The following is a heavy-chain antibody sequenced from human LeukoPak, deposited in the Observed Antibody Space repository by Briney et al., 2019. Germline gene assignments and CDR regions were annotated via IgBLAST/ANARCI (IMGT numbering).Heavy chain of an antibody. D-gene: IGHD3-22*01. CDR3: AKAIWTYDSSGYYFDY. CDR2: ISGSGGST. CDR1: GFTFSSYA. V-gene: IGHV3-23*01. J-gene: IGHJ4*02. Sequence: PGGSLRLSCAAPGFTFSSYAMCWVREAPGKGREWVSAISGSGGSTYYAVSVKGRFTISRNNSKNTLYLQMNSLRAEDTAVYYCAKAIWTYDSSGYYFDYWGQGTLVTVSS.